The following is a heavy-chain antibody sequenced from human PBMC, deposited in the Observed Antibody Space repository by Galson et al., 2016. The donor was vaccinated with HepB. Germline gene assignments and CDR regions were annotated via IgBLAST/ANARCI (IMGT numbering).Heavy chain of an antibody. V-gene: IGHV1-24*01. CDR2: FDPEYMRT. J-gene: IGHJ3*01. Sequence: SVKVSCKVSAYSLSDVSMHWVRQTPGKALEWIRGFDPEYMRTIYAQKFQGRVTMTEDTSTDTAYMELRSLSSADTAVYYCATDHRDYYDSSGAFDVWGQGTIVTVSS. CDR3: ATDHRDYYDSSGAFDV. CDR1: AYSLSDVS. D-gene: IGHD3-22*01.